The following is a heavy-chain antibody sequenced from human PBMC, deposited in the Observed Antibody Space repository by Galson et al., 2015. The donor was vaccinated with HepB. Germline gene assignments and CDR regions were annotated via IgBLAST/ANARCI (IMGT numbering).Heavy chain of an antibody. CDR3: ARINIKEVVVRDDAFDI. CDR1: GFSLSTSGMC. V-gene: IGHV2-70*11. J-gene: IGHJ3*02. CDR2: IDWDDDK. D-gene: IGHD3-22*01. Sequence: PALVKPTQTLTLTCTFSGFSLSTSGMCVSWIRQPPGKALEWLARIDWDDDKYYSTSLKTRLTISKDTSKNQVVLTMTNMDPVDTATYYCARINIKEVVVRDDAFDIWGQGTMVTVSS.